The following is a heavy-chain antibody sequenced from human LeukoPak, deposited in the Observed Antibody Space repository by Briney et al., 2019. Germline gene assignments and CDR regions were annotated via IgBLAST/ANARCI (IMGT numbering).Heavy chain of an antibody. V-gene: IGHV3-23*01. CDR2: ISGSGGAT. D-gene: IGHD3-10*01. CDR1: GFTFRTYA. J-gene: IGHJ4*02. Sequence: GGTLRLSCAASGFTFRTYAMTWVRQAPGKGLEWVSGISGSGGATYYADSVKGRFTISRDNSKNTLYLQMNSLRAEDTAVYHCAKYRGGSGSYYSDAYFDYWGQGTLVSVSS. CDR3: AKYRGGSGSYYSDAYFDY.